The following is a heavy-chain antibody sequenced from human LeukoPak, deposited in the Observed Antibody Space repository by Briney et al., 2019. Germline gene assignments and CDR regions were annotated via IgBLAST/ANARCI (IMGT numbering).Heavy chain of an antibody. CDR2: IRYDGNNK. CDR3: VKDNPLDY. V-gene: IGHV3-30*02. Sequence: GGSLRLSCGASGFTFSNYGMLWVRQAPGKGLDWVTFIRYDGNNKLYADSVKGRFTISRDNSKNTLYLHINSLRAEDTAVYYCVKDNPLDYWGQGTLVIVSS. J-gene: IGHJ4*02. D-gene: IGHD1-14*01. CDR1: GFTFSNYG.